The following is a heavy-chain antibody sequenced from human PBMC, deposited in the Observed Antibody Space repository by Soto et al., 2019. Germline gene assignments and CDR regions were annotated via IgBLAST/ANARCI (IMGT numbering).Heavy chain of an antibody. CDR2: IYTSGST. D-gene: IGHD3-9*01. CDR3: ARDHDRSPDYYYGMDV. J-gene: IGHJ6*02. V-gene: IGHV4-4*07. Sequence: KTSETLSLTCTVSGGSISSYYWSWIRQPAGKGLEWIGRIYTSGSTNYNPSLKSRVTMSVDTSKNQFSLKLSSVTAADTAVYYCARDHDRSPDYYYGMDVWGQGTTVTVSS. CDR1: GGSISSYY.